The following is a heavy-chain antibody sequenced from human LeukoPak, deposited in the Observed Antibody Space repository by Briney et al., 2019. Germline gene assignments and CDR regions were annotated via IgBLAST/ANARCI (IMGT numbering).Heavy chain of an antibody. CDR2: IYHSGST. CDR3: ARVLRDPYNWFDP. Sequence: SETLSLTCTVSGGSISSYYWGWIRQPPGKGLEWIGSIYHSGSTYYNPSLKSRVTISVDTSKNQFSLKLSSVTAADTAVYYCARVLRDPYNWFDPWGQGTLVTVSS. J-gene: IGHJ5*02. V-gene: IGHV4-38-2*02. CDR1: GGSISSYY.